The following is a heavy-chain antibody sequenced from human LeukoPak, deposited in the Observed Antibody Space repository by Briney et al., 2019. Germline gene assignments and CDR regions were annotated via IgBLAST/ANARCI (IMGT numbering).Heavy chain of an antibody. J-gene: IGHJ3*02. D-gene: IGHD6-6*01. Sequence: GGSLRLSCAASGFTFSSYWMHWVRQAPGKGLVWVSRINSDRSSTSYADSVKGRFTIPRDNAKNTLYLQMNSLRAEDTAVYYCARDSGYSSSFDAFDIWGQGTMVTVSS. CDR3: ARDSGYSSSFDAFDI. CDR1: GFTFSSYW. V-gene: IGHV3-74*01. CDR2: INSDRSST.